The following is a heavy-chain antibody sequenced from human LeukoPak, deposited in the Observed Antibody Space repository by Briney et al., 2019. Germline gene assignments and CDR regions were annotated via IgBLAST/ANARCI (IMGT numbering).Heavy chain of an antibody. V-gene: IGHV3-74*01. CDR2: INADGSTI. D-gene: IGHD5-24*01. Sequence: GGSLRLSCAASGFTFSNYWMHWVRQAPGKGLVWVSRINADGSTINYADSVKGRFTISRDNVKNTLYLQMNSLTAEDTALYYCATAGNYRFDYWGQGILVTVSS. CDR1: GFTFSNYW. J-gene: IGHJ4*02. CDR3: ATAGNYRFDY.